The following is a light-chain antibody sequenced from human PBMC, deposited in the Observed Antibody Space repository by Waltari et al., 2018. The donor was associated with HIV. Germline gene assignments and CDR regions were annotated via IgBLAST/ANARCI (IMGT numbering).Light chain of an antibody. Sequence: QSALLQPASVSGSPGQSLTISCTGTSCAAGSYTLVSWYQPHPGKAPKLMIYEGSKRASGVSNRFSGSKSGNTASLTISGLQAEDEADYYCTAWDASLGGVVFGGGTTLTVL. CDR2: EGS. J-gene: IGLJ2*01. CDR3: TAWDASLGGVV. V-gene: IGLV2-23*01. CDR1: SCAAGSYTL.